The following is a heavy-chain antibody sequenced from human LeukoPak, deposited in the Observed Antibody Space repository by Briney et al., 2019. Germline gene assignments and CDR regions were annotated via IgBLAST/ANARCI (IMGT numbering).Heavy chain of an antibody. D-gene: IGHD5-18*01. J-gene: IGHJ4*02. CDR1: GFTFGDYA. V-gene: IGHV3-7*01. Sequence: GGSLRLSCTASGFTFGDYAMSWFRQAPGKGLEWVASINPDGNKKYSADSVKGRFTISRDNAENSLYLQMNSLRVEDTAFYYCARDLAYSRLDYWGQGMLVTVSS. CDR3: ARDLAYSRLDY. CDR2: INPDGNKK.